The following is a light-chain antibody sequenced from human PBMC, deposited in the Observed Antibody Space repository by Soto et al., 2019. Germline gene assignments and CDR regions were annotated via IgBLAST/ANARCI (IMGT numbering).Light chain of an antibody. CDR2: KAS. J-gene: IGKJ2*01. CDR1: ESVDSS. CDR3: QQYILRPYT. Sequence: ERVMMQSPATLSVSPGGRATLSCRASESVDSSLAWYQQKFGQPPRVIIYKASNRATGIPARFSGSGSGTDFTLTISGLLSEDVAVYNCQQYILRPYTFGQGTKVEI. V-gene: IGKV3D-15*02.